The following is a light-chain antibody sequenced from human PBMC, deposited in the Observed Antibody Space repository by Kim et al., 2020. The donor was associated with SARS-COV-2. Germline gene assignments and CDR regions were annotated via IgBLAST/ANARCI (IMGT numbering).Light chain of an antibody. CDR3: QQYNNWPIT. CDR1: QSVSSN. CDR2: GAA. J-gene: IGKJ5*01. Sequence: EVVMTQSPATLSVSPGERATLSCRASQSVSSNLAWYHQKPGQAPRLLIHGAATRATGIPARFSGSGSGTEFTLSISSLQSEDFAVYYCQQYNNWPITFGQGTRLEIK. V-gene: IGKV3-15*01.